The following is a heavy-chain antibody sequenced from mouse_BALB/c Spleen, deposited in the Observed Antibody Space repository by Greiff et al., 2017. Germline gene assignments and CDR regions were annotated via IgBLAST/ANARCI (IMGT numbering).Heavy chain of an antibody. V-gene: IGHV1-87*01. D-gene: IGHD1-1*01. J-gene: IGHJ2*01. Sequence: QVQLQQSGAELARPGASVKLPCKASGYTFTSYWMQWVKQRPGQGLEWIGAIYPGDGDTRYTQKFKGKATLTADKSSSTAYMQLSSLASEDSAVYYCARTYGSSSFDYWGQGTTLTVSS. CDR1: GYTFTSYW. CDR2: IYPGDGDT. CDR3: ARTYGSSSFDY.